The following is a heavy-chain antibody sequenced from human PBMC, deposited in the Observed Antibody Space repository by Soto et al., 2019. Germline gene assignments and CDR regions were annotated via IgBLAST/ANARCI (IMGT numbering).Heavy chain of an antibody. V-gene: IGHV1-69*01. CDR1: GGAFSNYF. CDR2: SIPIFGTA. J-gene: IGHJ4*02. CDR3: ARAPRGVGGTPSETYFDA. Sequence: VSCTSSGGAFSNYFISWVRQAPGQGLGWMGGSIPIFGTANYAQKFQGRVTIIADESTSTAYMEVTSLRSEDAGVYYCARAPRGVGGTPSETYFDAWVKGTMV. D-gene: IGHD3-10*01.